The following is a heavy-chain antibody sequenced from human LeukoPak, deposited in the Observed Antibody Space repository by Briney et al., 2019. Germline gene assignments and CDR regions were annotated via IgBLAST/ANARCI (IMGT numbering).Heavy chain of an antibody. CDR3: ARLGLAAYSSSWYGGDY. D-gene: IGHD6-13*01. CDR2: IYPGDSDT. Sequence: GESLKISCKGSGYSFTSYWLGWVRQMPGKGLEWMGIIYPGDSDTRYSPSFQGQVTISADKSISTAYLQWSSLKASDTAMYYCARLGLAAYSSSWYGGDYWGQGTLVTVSS. J-gene: IGHJ4*02. V-gene: IGHV5-51*01. CDR1: GYSFTSYW.